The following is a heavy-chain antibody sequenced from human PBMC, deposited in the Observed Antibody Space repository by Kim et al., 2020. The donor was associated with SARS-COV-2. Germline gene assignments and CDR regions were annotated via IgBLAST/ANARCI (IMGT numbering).Heavy chain of an antibody. J-gene: IGHJ4*02. Sequence: VDTGKGRLTIPRDNAKNSLYRNMNSLRAEDTAVYYCARGYCSGGSCSRGYWGQGTLVTVSS. V-gene: IGHV3-7*01. CDR3: ARGYCSGGSCSRGY. D-gene: IGHD2-15*01.